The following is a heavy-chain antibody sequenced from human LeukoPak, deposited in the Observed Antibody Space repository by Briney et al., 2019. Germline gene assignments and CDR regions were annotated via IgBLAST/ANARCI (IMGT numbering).Heavy chain of an antibody. CDR2: ISYDGSNK. D-gene: IGHD5-18*01. CDR3: ARKQPG. CDR1: GFTFSNAW. J-gene: IGHJ4*02. V-gene: IGHV3-30-3*01. Sequence: GGSLRLSCAASGFTFSNAWMSWVRQAPGKGLEWVAVISYDGSNKYYADSVKGRFTISRDNSKNTLYLQMNSLRAEDTAVYYCARKQPGWGQGTLVTVSS.